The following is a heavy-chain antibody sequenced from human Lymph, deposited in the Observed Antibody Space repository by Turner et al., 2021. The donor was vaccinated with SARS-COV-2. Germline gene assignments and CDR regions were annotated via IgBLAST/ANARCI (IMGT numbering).Heavy chain of an antibody. CDR1: GFNFSTYA. V-gene: IGHV3-30*04. CDR2: ISYDGSNK. J-gene: IGHJ6*02. Sequence: QVQLVESGGGVVQPGRSRRLSCAAAGFNFSTYAIYWVRQAPGKGLEWVAVISYDGSNKYYADSVKGRFTISRDNSKNTLYLQMNSLRAEDTAVYYCARYASGGYFYYGMDVWGQGTTVTVSS. CDR3: ARYASGGYFYYGMDV. D-gene: IGHD3-10*01.